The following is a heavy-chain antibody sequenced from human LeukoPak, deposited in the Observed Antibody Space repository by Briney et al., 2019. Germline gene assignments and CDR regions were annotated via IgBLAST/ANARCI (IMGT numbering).Heavy chain of an antibody. CDR2: ISSSSSYI. D-gene: IGHD2-15*01. V-gene: IGHV3-21*01. CDR1: GFTFSSYS. CDR3: ARDRMVAATAGYYYGMDV. Sequence: GGSLRLSCAASGFTFSSYSMNWVRQAPGKGLEWVSSISSSSSYIYYADSVKGRFTISRDNAKNSLYLQMNSLRAEDTAVCYCARDRMVAATAGYYYGMDVWGQGTTVTVSS. J-gene: IGHJ6*02.